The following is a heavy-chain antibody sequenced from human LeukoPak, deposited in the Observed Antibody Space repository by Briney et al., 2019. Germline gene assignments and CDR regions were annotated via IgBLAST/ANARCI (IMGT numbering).Heavy chain of an antibody. CDR1: GFTFSSYS. Sequence: GGSLRLSCAASGFTFSSYSMNWVRQAPGKGLEWVSSISSSSSYIYYADSVKGRFTISRDNSKNTLYLQMNSLRAEDTAVYYCARAPGSSYYDSSGYYVDFWGQGTLVTVSS. CDR2: ISSSSSYI. CDR3: ARAPGSSYYDSSGYYVDF. V-gene: IGHV3-21*01. D-gene: IGHD3-22*01. J-gene: IGHJ4*02.